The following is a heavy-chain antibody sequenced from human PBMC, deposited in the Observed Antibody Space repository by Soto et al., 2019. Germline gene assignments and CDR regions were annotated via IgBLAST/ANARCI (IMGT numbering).Heavy chain of an antibody. CDR1: GFTFSHFG. V-gene: IGHV3-30*18. CDR2: ISYDGSIT. D-gene: IGHD4-4*01. Sequence: QVQLVESGGGVVQPGRSLRLSCAASGFTFSHFGMQWVRQAPGKGLEWVADISYDGSITHYRDSVKGRFTISRDNYKGTVSLQMNSLTAEDTATYYCAKDDSDYSNYLSSFDHWGQGTLVTVSS. CDR3: AKDDSDYSNYLSSFDH. J-gene: IGHJ4*02.